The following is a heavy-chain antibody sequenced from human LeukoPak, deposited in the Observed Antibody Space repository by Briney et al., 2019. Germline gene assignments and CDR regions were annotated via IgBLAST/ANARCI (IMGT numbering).Heavy chain of an antibody. CDR2: ISYDGSNK. D-gene: IGHD6-19*01. V-gene: IGHV3-30-3*01. CDR1: GFTFSSYA. CDR3: ARDGGSGWYGGNYYYGMDV. J-gene: IGHJ6*02. Sequence: PGGSLRLSCAASGFTFSSYAMHWVRQAPGKGLEWVAVISYDGSNKYYADSVKGRFTISRDNSKNTLHLQMNSLRAEDTAVYYCARDGGSGWYGGNYYYGMDVWGQGTTVTVSS.